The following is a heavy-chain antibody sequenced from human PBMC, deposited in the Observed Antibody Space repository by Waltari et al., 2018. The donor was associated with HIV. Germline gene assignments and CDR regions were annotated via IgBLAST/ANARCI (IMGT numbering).Heavy chain of an antibody. J-gene: IGHJ6*02. CDR2: IKQDGSEK. Sequence: EVQLVESGGGLVQPGGSLRLSWAASGFTFSGYWLSWVRQAPGKGWECVATIKQDGSEKYYVDSVKGRFTISRDNAKNSLYLQLNSLRAEDTAVYYCARDPAGYNSGWYNIYYYGMDVWGQGTTVTVSS. V-gene: IGHV3-7*01. D-gene: IGHD6-19*01. CDR1: GFTFSGYW. CDR3: ARDPAGYNSGWYNIYYYGMDV.